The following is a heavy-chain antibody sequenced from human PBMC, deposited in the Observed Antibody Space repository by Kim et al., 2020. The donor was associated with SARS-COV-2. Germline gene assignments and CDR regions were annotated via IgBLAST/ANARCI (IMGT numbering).Heavy chain of an antibody. V-gene: IGHV3-23*01. Sequence: GGSLRLSCAASGFTFSSYAMSWVRQAPGKGLEWVSAISGSGGSTYYADSVKGRFTISRDNSKNTLYLQMNSLRAEDTAVYYCAKDRWREGSGWYPDAFDIWGQGKTVTVSS. CDR1: GFTFSSYA. D-gene: IGHD6-19*01. J-gene: IGHJ3*02. CDR2: ISGSGGST. CDR3: AKDRWREGSGWYPDAFDI.